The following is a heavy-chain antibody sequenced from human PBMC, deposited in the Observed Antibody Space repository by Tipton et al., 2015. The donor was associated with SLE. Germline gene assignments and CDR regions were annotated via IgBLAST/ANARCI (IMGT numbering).Heavy chain of an antibody. CDR3: ARSEYSSGLIDY. J-gene: IGHJ4*02. D-gene: IGHD6-19*01. V-gene: IGHV4-59*01. CDR1: GGSMRSYY. CDR2: IYYSGTA. Sequence: TLSLTCTVSGGSMRSYYWSWIRQPPGKGLEWIGFIYYSGTATYSPSLKGRVTISVDTSKKQFSLKLSSVTAADTAVYYCARSEYSSGLIDYWGQGTLVTVSS.